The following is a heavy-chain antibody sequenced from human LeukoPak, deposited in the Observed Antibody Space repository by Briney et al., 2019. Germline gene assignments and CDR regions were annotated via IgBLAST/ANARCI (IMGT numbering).Heavy chain of an antibody. Sequence: SETLSLTCTVSGGSISSGGYYWSWIRQQPGKGLEWIGYIYYSGSTYYNPSLKSRVTISVDTSKNQFSLKLSSVTAADTAVYYCARGAYYYDSSSTGGAFDIWGQGTMVIVSS. D-gene: IGHD3-22*01. J-gene: IGHJ3*02. CDR3: ARGAYYYDSSSTGGAFDI. CDR2: IYYSGST. V-gene: IGHV4-31*03. CDR1: GGSISSGGYY.